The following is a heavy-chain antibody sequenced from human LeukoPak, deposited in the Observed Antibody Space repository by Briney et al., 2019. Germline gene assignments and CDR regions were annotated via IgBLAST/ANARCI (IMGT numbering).Heavy chain of an antibody. J-gene: IGHJ4*02. CDR3: SRDQYDSGVGGH. D-gene: IGHD3-22*01. CDR1: GFTFSSHW. Sequence: PGGSLRLSCAASGFTFSSHWMHWVRQAPGKGLVWVSRINSDGSSTSYADSVKGRFTISRDNAKNTLYLQMNSLRAGDTAVYYCSRDQYDSGVGGHWGQGTLVTVSS. V-gene: IGHV3-74*01. CDR2: INSDGSST.